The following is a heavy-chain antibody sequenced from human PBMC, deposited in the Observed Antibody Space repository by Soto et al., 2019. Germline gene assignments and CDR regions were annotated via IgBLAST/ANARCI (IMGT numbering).Heavy chain of an antibody. CDR2: IYWNDDK. Sequence: QITLKESGPTLVKPTQTLTLTCSFSGFSLRNGGVGVGWIRQPPGKALEWVALIYWNDDKRYSPSLKSRLTLTKDTSKDQVVLTMPNVDPVDTATYYCAHKLDTVDWFAPWGQGTLVTVSS. CDR1: GFSLRNGGVG. CDR3: AHKLDTVDWFAP. V-gene: IGHV2-5*01. J-gene: IGHJ5*02. D-gene: IGHD5-18*01.